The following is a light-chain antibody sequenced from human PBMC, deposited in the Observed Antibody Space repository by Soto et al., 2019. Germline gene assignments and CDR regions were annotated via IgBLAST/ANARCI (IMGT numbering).Light chain of an antibody. Sequence: QAVVTQEPSLTVSPGGTVTLTCGSSTGAVTSGHYPYWFQQKPGQAPRTLIYDTSNKHSWTPARFSGSLLGGKAALILSGAQPEDEAEYYCLLSYSGARLGGGTKVTVL. CDR2: DTS. V-gene: IGLV7-46*01. J-gene: IGLJ2*01. CDR1: TGAVTSGHY. CDR3: LLSYSGAR.